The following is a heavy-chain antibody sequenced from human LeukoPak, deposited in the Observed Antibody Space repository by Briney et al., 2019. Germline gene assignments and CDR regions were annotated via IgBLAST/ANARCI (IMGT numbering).Heavy chain of an antibody. D-gene: IGHD3-22*01. CDR3: ARVDYDISGYSHRDYFDY. CDR2: INPNSGGT. Sequence: ASVKVSCKASGYTFTGYYMRWVRQAPGQGLEWMGWINPNSGGTNYAQKFQGRVTMTRDTSISTSYMELSRLRFDDTAVYYCARVDYDISGYSHRDYFDYWGQGTLVTVSS. V-gene: IGHV1-2*02. J-gene: IGHJ4*02. CDR1: GYTFTGYY.